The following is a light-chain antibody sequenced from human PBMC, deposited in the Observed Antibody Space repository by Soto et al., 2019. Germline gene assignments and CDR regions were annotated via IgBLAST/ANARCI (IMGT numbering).Light chain of an antibody. CDR2: EGT. CDR1: SNDVGFSKF. CDR3: CSYATSGVV. V-gene: IGLV2-23*01. Sequence: QSALTQPASVSASPGQSITISCTATSNDVGFSKFVSWYQQQPGKSPQVLVYEGTKRPSGVSLRFSGSHSVNAASLTISDIHIEDEADYYCCSYATSGVVFGGRTKVTVL. J-gene: IGLJ2*01.